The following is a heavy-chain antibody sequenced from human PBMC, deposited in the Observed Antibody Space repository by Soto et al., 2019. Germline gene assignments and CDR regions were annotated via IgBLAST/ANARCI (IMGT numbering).Heavy chain of an antibody. CDR2: IYYSGST. CDR1: GGSISSSSYY. V-gene: IGHV4-39*01. Sequence: SETLSLTCTVSGGSISSSSYYWGWIRQPPGKGLEWIGSIYYSGSTYYNPSLKSRVTISVDTSKNQFSLKLSSVTAADTAVYYCARHPSSTSCPVYDYWGQGTLVTVSS. CDR3: ARHPSSTSCPVYDY. D-gene: IGHD2-2*01. J-gene: IGHJ4*02.